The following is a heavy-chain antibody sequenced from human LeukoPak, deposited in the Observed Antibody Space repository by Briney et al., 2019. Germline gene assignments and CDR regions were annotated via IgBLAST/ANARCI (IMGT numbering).Heavy chain of an antibody. CDR2: ISWDGGST. CDR1: GFTLDDYA. Sequence: GGSLRLSCAASGFTLDDYAMHWVRHAPGKGLEWVSLISWDGGSTYYADSVKGRFTISRDNSKNSLYLQMNSLRAEDTALYYCAKTFSSTVTYDAFDIWGQGTMVTVSS. V-gene: IGHV3-43D*03. D-gene: IGHD4-11*01. J-gene: IGHJ3*02. CDR3: AKTFSSTVTYDAFDI.